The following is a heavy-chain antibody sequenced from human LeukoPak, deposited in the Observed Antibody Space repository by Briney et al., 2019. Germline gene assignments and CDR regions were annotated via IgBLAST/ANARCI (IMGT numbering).Heavy chain of an antibody. V-gene: IGHV3-23*01. CDR2: ISGSGGST. CDR3: AKGLSSGWYEGYFDY. CDR1: GFTFSSYA. D-gene: IGHD6-19*01. J-gene: IGHJ4*02. Sequence: PGGSLRLSCAASGFTFSSYAMSWVRQAPGKGLEWVSGISGSGGSTYYADSVKGRFTISRDNSRNTLYLQMNSPRAEDTAVYYCAKGLSSGWYEGYFDYWGQGTLVTVSS.